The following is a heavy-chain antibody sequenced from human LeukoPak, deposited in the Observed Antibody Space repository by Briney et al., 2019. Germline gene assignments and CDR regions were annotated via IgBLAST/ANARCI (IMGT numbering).Heavy chain of an antibody. CDR1: GFTFSRYA. J-gene: IGHJ3*01. CDR2: ISGTDGST. CDR3: ARGGTTGTTSPFRSFEV. V-gene: IGHV3-23*01. D-gene: IGHD1-1*01. Sequence: GGSLRLSCAASGFTFSRYAMSWVRQAPGQGLQWVSSISGTDGSTYYADSVKGRFTISRDNSMDMFYGQLYSLTAEDTAIYYCARGGTTGTTSPFRSFEVWGQGTMVTVSS.